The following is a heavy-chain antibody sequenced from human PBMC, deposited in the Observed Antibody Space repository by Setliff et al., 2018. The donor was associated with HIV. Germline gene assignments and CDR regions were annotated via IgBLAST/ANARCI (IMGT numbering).Heavy chain of an antibody. D-gene: IGHD3-10*01. CDR2: IYYTGST. CDR1: GGSISSGDYY. J-gene: IGHJ4*02. V-gene: IGHV4-31*03. CDR3: ARAPFYYGSGSYQTFDY. Sequence: SETLSLTCTVSGGSISSGDYYWSWIRQHPRKGLEWIGYIYYTGSTYYNPSLKSRVTISVDTSKNQFSLKLSSVPAAGTAVYYCARAPFYYGSGSYQTFDYWGQGTLVTVSS.